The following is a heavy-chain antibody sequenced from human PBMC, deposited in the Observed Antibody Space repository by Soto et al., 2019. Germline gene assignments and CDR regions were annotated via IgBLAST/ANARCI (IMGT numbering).Heavy chain of an antibody. D-gene: IGHD5-18*01. CDR2: INQDGSEK. CDR3: ARDGSTSWYSYDYHGMDV. Sequence: EVQLVESGGGLVQPGGSLRLSCGASGFTFRTYWLSWVRQVPGKGLEWLANINQDGSEKNYVDSVKGRFTISRDNSKNSLHLQLSSLRAEDTALYYCARDGSTSWYSYDYHGMDVWGQGITVTVSS. V-gene: IGHV3-7*05. J-gene: IGHJ6*02. CDR1: GFTFRTYW.